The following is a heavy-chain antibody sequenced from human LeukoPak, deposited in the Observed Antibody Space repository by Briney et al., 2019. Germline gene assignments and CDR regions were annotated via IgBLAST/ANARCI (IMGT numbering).Heavy chain of an antibody. V-gene: IGHV3-30*04. J-gene: IGHJ4*02. CDR2: ISYDGSNK. D-gene: IGHD6-13*01. Sequence: PGRSLRLSCAASGFTFSSYAMHWVRQAPGKGLEWVAVISYDGSNKYYADSVKGRFTISRDNSRNTLFLQMDSLRAEDTAVYYCARDSSWYYFDSWGQGTLVTVSS. CDR1: GFTFSSYA. CDR3: ARDSSWYYFDS.